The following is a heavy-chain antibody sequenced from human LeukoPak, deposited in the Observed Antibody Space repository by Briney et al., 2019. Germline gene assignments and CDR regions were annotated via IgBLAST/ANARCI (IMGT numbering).Heavy chain of an antibody. CDR2: IKQDGSEK. D-gene: IGHD6-13*01. CDR1: GFTFSSYW. CDR3: AREISSSWYASVVCYYYYYYMDV. J-gene: IGHJ6*03. V-gene: IGHV3-7*01. Sequence: GGSLRLSCAASGFTFSSYWMSWVRQAPGKGLEWVANIKQDGSEKYYVDSVKGRFTLSRDNAKNSLYLQINSLRAEDTAVYYCAREISSSWYASVVCYYYYYYMDVWAKGTTVTVSS.